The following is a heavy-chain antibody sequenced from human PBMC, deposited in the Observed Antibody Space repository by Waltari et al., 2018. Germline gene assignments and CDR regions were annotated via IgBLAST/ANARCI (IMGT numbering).Heavy chain of an antibody. D-gene: IGHD7-27*01. CDR2: INHSGST. CDR3: ARRWDWGRVRYYYGMDV. V-gene: IGHV4-34*01. Sequence: QVQLQQWGAGLLKPSETLSLTCAVYGGSFSGYYWSWIRQPPGKGLEWIGEINHSGSTNYNPSLKSRVTISVDTSKNQFSLKLSSVIAADTAVYYCARRWDWGRVRYYYGMDVWGQGTTVTVSS. CDR1: GGSFSGYY. J-gene: IGHJ6*02.